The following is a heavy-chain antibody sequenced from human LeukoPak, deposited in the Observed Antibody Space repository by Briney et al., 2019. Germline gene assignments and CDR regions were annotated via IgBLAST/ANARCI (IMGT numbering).Heavy chain of an antibody. Sequence: GGSLRLSCAASGFTVSSNCMSWVRQAPGKGLEWDSVIYSGGNTHYADSVKGRFTISRDNSKNTLYLQMNSLRAEDTAVYYCAREAAVGATQFDYWGQGTLVTVSS. CDR1: GFTVSSNC. CDR2: IYSGGNT. J-gene: IGHJ4*02. CDR3: AREAAVGATQFDY. D-gene: IGHD1-26*01. V-gene: IGHV3-66*01.